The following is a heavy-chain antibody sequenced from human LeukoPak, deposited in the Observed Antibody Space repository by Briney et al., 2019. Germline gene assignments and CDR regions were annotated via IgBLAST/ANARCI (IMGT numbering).Heavy chain of an antibody. CDR1: GFTFTAYW. J-gene: IGHJ6*02. CDR2: LDGGRGGT. Sequence: GGSLRLSCAASGFTFTAYWMHWVRQAPGKGLVWVSVLDGGRGGTDYADSVKGRFTVSTDNTGNTLFLQMTSLGSEDTAVYYCARGGHGHAMDVWGQGTTVTVSS. D-gene: IGHD3-16*01. CDR3: ARGGHGHAMDV. V-gene: IGHV3-74*01.